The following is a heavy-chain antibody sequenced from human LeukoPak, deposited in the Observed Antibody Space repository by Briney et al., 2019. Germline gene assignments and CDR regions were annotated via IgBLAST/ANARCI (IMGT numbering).Heavy chain of an antibody. CDR2: IIPIFGTA. CDR1: GGTFSSFA. D-gene: IGHD6-6*01. J-gene: IGHJ6*02. CDR3: ARLDEYSSSSRYYGMDV. V-gene: IGHV1-69*13. Sequence: ASVKVSCTASGGTFSSFAINWVRQAPGQGLEWMGGIIPIFGTANYAQKFQGRVTITADESTSTAYMELSSLRSEDTAVYYCARLDEYSSSSRYYGMDVWGQGTTVTVSS.